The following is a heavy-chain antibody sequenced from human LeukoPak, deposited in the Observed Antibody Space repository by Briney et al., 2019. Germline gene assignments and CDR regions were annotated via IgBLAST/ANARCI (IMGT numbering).Heavy chain of an antibody. J-gene: IGHJ4*02. D-gene: IGHD1-26*01. CDR2: IDPSDSHT. V-gene: IGHV5-10-1*01. Sequence: GESLKISCKGSGYTYTNYWIIWVRQMPGKGLEWLGRIDPSDSHTNYSPSFQGHVTISADKSISTAYLQWSSLKASDTAVYYCVRPGPSGSYAYWGPGTLVIVSS. CDR3: VRPGPSGSYAY. CDR1: GYTYTNYW.